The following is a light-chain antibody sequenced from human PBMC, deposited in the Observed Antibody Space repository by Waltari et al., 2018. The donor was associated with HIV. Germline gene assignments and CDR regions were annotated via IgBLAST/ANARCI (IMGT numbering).Light chain of an antibody. CDR1: SLRSYS. CDR2: GKN. Sequence: SSEVTQDPAVSVALGQTVRITCQGESLRSYSASWYQKQPGQAPILVIYGKNNRPSGIPDRFSGSSSGNTASLTITAAQAEDEADYYCNSLDNSGVLVVFGGGTKLTVL. CDR3: NSLDNSGVLVV. J-gene: IGLJ2*01. V-gene: IGLV3-19*01.